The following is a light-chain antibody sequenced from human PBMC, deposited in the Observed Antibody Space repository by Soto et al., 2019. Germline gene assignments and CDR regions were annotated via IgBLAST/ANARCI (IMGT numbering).Light chain of an antibody. Sequence: QSALTQPPSASGTPGQRVTISCSGSSSNIGSNYVYWYQQLPGTAPKLLIYSNNKRPSGIPDRFSGSKSGTSATLGITGLQTGDEADYYCGTWDSSLSTGGYVFGTGTKLTVL. V-gene: IGLV1-51*02. CDR3: GTWDSSLSTGGYV. J-gene: IGLJ1*01. CDR1: SSNIGSNY. CDR2: SNN.